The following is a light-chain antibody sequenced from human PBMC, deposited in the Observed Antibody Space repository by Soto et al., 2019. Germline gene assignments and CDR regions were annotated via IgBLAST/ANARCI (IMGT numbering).Light chain of an antibody. J-gene: IGKJ1*01. CDR3: QQDGSSPRT. Sequence: EIVLTQSPGTLSLSPGERATLSCRASQSVNSGYLAWYQHTPGQAPRLLIYATSTRATGIPARFSGRGSGTDCTRTTSRLEPEELAVDDGQQDGSSPRTFGQGTKVEIK. V-gene: IGKV3-20*01. CDR2: ATS. CDR1: QSVNSGY.